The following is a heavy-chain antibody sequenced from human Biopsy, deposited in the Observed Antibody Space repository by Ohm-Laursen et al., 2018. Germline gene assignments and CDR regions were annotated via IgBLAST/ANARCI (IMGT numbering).Heavy chain of an antibody. V-gene: IGHV1-69*04. CDR1: GDTFSRSA. Sequence: SSVKVSCKASGDTFSRSAFFWVRQAPGQGLVYLGRIIPIVGITNHAQTFQGRITLTADKSTFMVYMELSRPRSDDTAIYYCARGGSGSGYYGMDVWGQGATVSVSS. CDR2: IIPIVGIT. J-gene: IGHJ6*02. CDR3: ARGGSGSGYYGMDV. D-gene: IGHD3-10*01.